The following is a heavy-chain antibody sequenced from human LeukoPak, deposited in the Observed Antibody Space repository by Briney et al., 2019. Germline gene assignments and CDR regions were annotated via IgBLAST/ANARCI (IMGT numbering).Heavy chain of an antibody. CDR2: INHSEST. CDR1: GGSFSGYY. V-gene: IGHV4-34*01. J-gene: IGHJ4*02. Sequence: PSETLSLTCAVYGGSFSGYYWSWIRQPPGKGLEWVGEINHSESTNYNPSLKSRGNISVDTSKNQFSLKLSSVTAADTAVYYSASALFGSGQKVLVAWGQGTLVTVSS. CDR3: ASALFGSGQKVLVA. D-gene: IGHD6-19*01.